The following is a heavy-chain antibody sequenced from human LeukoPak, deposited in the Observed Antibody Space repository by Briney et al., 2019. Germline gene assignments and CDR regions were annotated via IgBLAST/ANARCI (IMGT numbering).Heavy chain of an antibody. CDR2: INPNSGGT. Sequence: ASVKVSCKASGYTFTGYYMHWVRQAPGQGLEWMGWINPNSGGTNYAQKFQGRVTMTRDTSISTAYMELSRLRSDDTAAYYCARVTIFGVPSWYFDYWGQGTLVTVSS. CDR1: GYTFTGYY. CDR3: ARVTIFGVPSWYFDY. V-gene: IGHV1-2*02. D-gene: IGHD3-3*01. J-gene: IGHJ4*02.